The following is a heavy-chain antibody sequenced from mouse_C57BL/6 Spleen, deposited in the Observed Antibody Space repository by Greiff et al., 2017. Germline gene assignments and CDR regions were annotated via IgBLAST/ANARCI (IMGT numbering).Heavy chain of an antibody. J-gene: IGHJ2*01. CDR1: GYSFTDYN. D-gene: IGHD4-1*01. Sequence: EVQLKESGPELVKPGASVKISCKASGYSFTDYNMNWVKQSNGKSLEWIGVINPNYGTTSYNQKFKGKATLTVDQSSSTAYMQRNSLTSEDSAVYYCARSWDGPYYFDYWGQGTTLTVSS. CDR2: INPNYGTT. CDR3: ARSWDGPYYFDY. V-gene: IGHV1-39*01.